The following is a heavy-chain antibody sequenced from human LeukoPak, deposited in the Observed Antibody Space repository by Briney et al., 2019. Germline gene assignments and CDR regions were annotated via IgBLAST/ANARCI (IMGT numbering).Heavy chain of an antibody. CDR1: GFTFSSYE. CDR2: ISSSGDTI. J-gene: IGHJ4*02. Sequence: GGSLGLSCAASGFTFSSYEMNWVRQAPGKGLEWVSYISSSGDTIYYADSVKGRFTMSRDNAKNSLHLQMNSLRAEDTAVYYCARMNRGGELSFPFFDYWGQGTLVTVSS. V-gene: IGHV3-48*03. CDR3: ARMNRGGELSFPFFDY. D-gene: IGHD3-16*02.